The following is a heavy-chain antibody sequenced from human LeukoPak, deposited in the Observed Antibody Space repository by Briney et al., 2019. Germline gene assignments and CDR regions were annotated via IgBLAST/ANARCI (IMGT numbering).Heavy chain of an antibody. Sequence: SETLSLTCAVSGASISGSGYYLGWIRQPPGKGLEWIGNIYYTGSTYYNASLQSRVTISIDMSKNQFSLRLSSVTAADTAVYYCARDRSSSWYEGPFDYWGQGTLVTVSS. CDR3: ARDRSSSWYEGPFDY. J-gene: IGHJ4*02. CDR2: IYYTGST. CDR1: GASISGSGYY. D-gene: IGHD6-13*01. V-gene: IGHV4-39*07.